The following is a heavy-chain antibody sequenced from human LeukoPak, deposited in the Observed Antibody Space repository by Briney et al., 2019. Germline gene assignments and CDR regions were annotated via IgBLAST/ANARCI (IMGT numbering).Heavy chain of an antibody. Sequence: ASVKVSCKASGGTFSSYAISWVRQAPGQELEWMGGIIPIFGTANYAQKFQGRVTITADKSTSTAYMELSSLRSEDTAVYYCARVAGQQLVRQADYWGQGTLVTVSS. CDR3: ARVAGQQLVRQADY. CDR2: IIPIFGTA. V-gene: IGHV1-69*06. CDR1: GGTFSSYA. D-gene: IGHD6-13*01. J-gene: IGHJ4*02.